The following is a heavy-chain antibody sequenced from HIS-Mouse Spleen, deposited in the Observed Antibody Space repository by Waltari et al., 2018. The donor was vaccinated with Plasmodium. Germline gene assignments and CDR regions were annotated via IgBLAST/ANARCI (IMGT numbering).Heavy chain of an antibody. J-gene: IGHJ2*01. CDR1: GFTFSSYW. D-gene: IGHD6-13*01. Sequence: EVQLVESGGGLVQPGGSLRLSCAASGFTFSSYWMSWVRQAPGKGREWVAKIRQDGSEKYYVDAVKGRFTISRDNAKNSLYLQMNSLRAEDTAVYYCASSWYWYFDLWGRGTLVTVSS. CDR2: IRQDGSEK. V-gene: IGHV3-7*01. CDR3: ASSWYWYFDL.